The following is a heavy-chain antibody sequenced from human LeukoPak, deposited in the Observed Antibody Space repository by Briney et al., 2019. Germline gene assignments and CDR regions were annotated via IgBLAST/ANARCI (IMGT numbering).Heavy chain of an antibody. CDR3: ARDQDGDYGNNWFDP. V-gene: IGHV1-69*04. CDR2: IIPILGIA. J-gene: IGHJ5*02. Sequence: SVKVSCKASGGTFSSYAISWVRQAPGQGLECMGGIIPILGIANYAQKFQGRVTITADKSTSTGYMELSSLRSEDTAVYYCARDQDGDYGNNWFDPWGQGTLVTVSS. D-gene: IGHD4-17*01. CDR1: GGTFSSYA.